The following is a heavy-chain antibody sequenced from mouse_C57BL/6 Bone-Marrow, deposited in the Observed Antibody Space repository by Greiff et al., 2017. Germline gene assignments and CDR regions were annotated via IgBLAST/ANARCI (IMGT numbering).Heavy chain of an antibody. CDR1: GFTFSDYG. CDR2: ISSGSSTI. D-gene: IGHD1-1*01. CDR3: ARSLSGTQFAY. J-gene: IGHJ3*01. V-gene: IGHV5-17*01. Sequence: EVKLMESGGGLVKPGGSLKLSCAASGFTFSDYGMHWVRQAPEKGLEWVAYISSGSSTIYYADTVKGRFTISRDKAKNTLFLQMTSLRSEDTAMYYCARSLSGTQFAYWGQGTLVTVSA.